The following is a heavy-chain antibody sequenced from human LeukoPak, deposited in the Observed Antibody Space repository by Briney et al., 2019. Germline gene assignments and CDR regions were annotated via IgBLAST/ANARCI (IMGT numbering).Heavy chain of an antibody. CDR3: ARETAAAGDY. Sequence: GGSLRLSCAASGCTVSSNYMSWVRQAPGKGLEWVSVIYSGGSTYYADSVKGRFTISRDNSKNTLYLQMNSLRAEDTAVYYCARETAAAGDYWGQATQVTVSS. D-gene: IGHD6-13*01. V-gene: IGHV3-53*01. CDR1: GCTVSSNY. CDR2: IYSGGST. J-gene: IGHJ4*02.